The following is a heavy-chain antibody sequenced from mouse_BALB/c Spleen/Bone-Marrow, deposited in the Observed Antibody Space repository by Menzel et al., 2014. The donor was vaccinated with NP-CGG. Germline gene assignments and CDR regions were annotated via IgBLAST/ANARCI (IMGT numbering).Heavy chain of an antibody. D-gene: IGHD2-4*01. CDR3: ARDSFLITRALDY. CDR1: GFSLTGYG. V-gene: IGHV2-6-7*01. CDR2: IWGDGST. Sequence: VMLVESGPGLVAPSQRLSIPCTVSGFSLTGYGVSWVRQSPGKGLEWLGMIWGDGSTDYNSALKSRLSISKDNSKSQVFLKMNSLQTDDTARYYCARDSFLITRALDYWGQGTSVTVSS. J-gene: IGHJ4*01.